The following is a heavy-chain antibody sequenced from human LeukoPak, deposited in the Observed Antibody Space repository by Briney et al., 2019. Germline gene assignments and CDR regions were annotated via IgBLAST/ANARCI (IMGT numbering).Heavy chain of an antibody. V-gene: IGHV1-69*13. CDR3: ARADYYGSGSPPLYYFDY. D-gene: IGHD3-10*01. CDR2: LIPIFGTP. CDR1: GGTFSNYA. Sequence: ASVKVSCKASGGTFSNYAINWVRQAPGQGLEWMGGLIPIFGTPNYAQNFQGRVTITADESTNTAYMELSSLRSEDTAVYYFARADYYGSGSPPLYYFDYWGQGTLVTVSS. J-gene: IGHJ4*02.